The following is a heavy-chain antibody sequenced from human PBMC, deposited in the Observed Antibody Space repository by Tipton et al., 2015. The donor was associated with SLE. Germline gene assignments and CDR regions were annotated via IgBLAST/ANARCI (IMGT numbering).Heavy chain of an antibody. Sequence: TLSLTCTVSGGPISSSSYYWGWIRQPPGKGLEWIGSIYYSGSTYYNPSLKSRVTISVDTSKNQFSLKLSSVTAADTAVYYCESGAVGATSAFDIWGQGTMVTVSS. CDR3: ESGAVGATSAFDI. D-gene: IGHD1-26*01. CDR2: IYYSGST. V-gene: IGHV4-39*07. J-gene: IGHJ3*02. CDR1: GGPISSSSYY.